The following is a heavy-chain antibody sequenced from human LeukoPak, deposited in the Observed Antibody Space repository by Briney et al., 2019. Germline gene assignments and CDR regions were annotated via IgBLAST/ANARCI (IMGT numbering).Heavy chain of an antibody. V-gene: IGHV3-7*01. Sequence: GGSLRLSCAASGFTFSSYWMSWVRQAPGKRLERVANIKQDGSDKYYLDSMKGRLTISRDNAKNSLYLQVNSLRVEDTAVYYCASLNYGQVWGSPHYYFDYWGQGILVTVSS. J-gene: IGHJ4*02. CDR3: ASLNYGQVWGSPHYYFDY. CDR2: IKQDGSDK. CDR1: GFTFSSYW. D-gene: IGHD3-16*01.